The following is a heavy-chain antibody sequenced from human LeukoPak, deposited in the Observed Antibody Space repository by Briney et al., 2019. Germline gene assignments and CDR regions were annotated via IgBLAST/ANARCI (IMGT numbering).Heavy chain of an antibody. CDR1: GYILTELS. Sequence: GASVKVSCKVSGYILTELSMRWVRQAPGKGLEWMGGFDPEDGETIYAQKFQGRVTLTEDTSTDTAYMELSSLRSEDTAVYYCATDPPPIVGRRNNLFDPWGQGTLVTVSS. CDR2: FDPEDGET. J-gene: IGHJ5*02. CDR3: ATDPPPIVGRRNNLFDP. V-gene: IGHV1-24*01. D-gene: IGHD6-6*01.